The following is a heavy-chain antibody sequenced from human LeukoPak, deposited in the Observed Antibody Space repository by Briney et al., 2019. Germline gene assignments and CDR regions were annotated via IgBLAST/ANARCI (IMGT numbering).Heavy chain of an antibody. CDR3: ARERPDSRNLDS. D-gene: IGHD1-14*01. CDR1: GFIVRSNH. CDR2: TYSGDTT. J-gene: IGHJ4*02. V-gene: IGHV3-66*01. Sequence: PGGSLRLSRAAFGFIVRSNHINWVRQAPGKGLEWVSITYSGDTTYYADSVKGRFIISRDDSKNTLSLQMNDLRVEDTAVYYCARERPDSRNLDSWGRGALVTVSS.